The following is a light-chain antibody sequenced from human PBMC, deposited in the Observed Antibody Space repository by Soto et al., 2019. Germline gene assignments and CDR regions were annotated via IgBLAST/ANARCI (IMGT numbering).Light chain of an antibody. V-gene: IGLV1-40*01. CDR3: LSFDSSLSVV. Sequence: QALLGQPPSGSWGPGQGVTISFTGSSSQTGPGYECHWYHQLPGTAPKLPIYGNPNRPSGVPDRFSGSKSGTSASLAIPGLQAEDEADYYCLSFDSSLSVVFGGGTQLTVL. CDR1: SSQTGPGYE. J-gene: IGLJ2*01. CDR2: GNP.